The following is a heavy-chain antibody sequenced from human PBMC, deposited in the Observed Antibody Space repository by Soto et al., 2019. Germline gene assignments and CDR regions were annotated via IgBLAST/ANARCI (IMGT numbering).Heavy chain of an antibody. CDR3: AREVTGVTPI. CDR2: INAGNGNT. CDR1: GYTFTSYA. V-gene: IGHV1-3*01. J-gene: IGHJ3*02. Sequence: GASVKVSCKASGYTFTSYAMHWVRQAPGQRLEWMGWINAGNGNTKYSQKFQGRVTITRDTSASTACMELGSLTSEETAVYYWAREVTGVTPIWGQGTMVTVSS. D-gene: IGHD2-21*02.